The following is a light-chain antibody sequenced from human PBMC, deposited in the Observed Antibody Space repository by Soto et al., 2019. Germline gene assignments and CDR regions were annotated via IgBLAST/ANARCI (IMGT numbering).Light chain of an antibody. CDR2: GAS. CDR3: QQYGNSPPIT. J-gene: IGKJ4*01. Sequence: ELVLTQSPGTLPLPPGERPTLSCRASQSVSNNYLAWYQQKPGQAPRLLIYGASNRATGIPDRFSGSGSGTDFTLTISRLEPEDYAVYYCQQYGNSPPITFGGGTKVDI. V-gene: IGKV3-20*01. CDR1: QSVSNNY.